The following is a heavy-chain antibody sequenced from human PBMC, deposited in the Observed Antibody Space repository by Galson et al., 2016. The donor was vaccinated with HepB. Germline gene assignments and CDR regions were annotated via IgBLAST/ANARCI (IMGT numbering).Heavy chain of an antibody. V-gene: IGHV3-30-3*01. Sequence: SLRLSCAASGFTFSSYAMHWVRQAPGKGLEWVAVISYDGSNKYYADSVKGRFTISRDNSKNTLYLQMNSLRAEDTAVYYCVVSVYYRWGRGTLVTVSS. CDR3: VVSVYYR. J-gene: IGHJ5*02. D-gene: IGHD3-22*01. CDR2: ISYDGSNK. CDR1: GFTFSSYA.